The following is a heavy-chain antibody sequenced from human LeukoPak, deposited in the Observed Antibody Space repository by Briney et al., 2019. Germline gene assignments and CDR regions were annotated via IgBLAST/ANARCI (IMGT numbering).Heavy chain of an antibody. V-gene: IGHV3-23*01. CDR3: AKKGQADDDGKPD. D-gene: IGHD1-1*01. CDR2: ITRGVGST. Sequence: GGSLRLSCAASGLTFSIYDLSWVRQAPGKGLECVSAITRGVGSTYYADSVKGWFTISRDNSKNTLYLQMNNLRVDDTAVYYCAKKGQADDDGKPDWGQGTLVTVSS. J-gene: IGHJ4*02. CDR1: GLTFSIYD.